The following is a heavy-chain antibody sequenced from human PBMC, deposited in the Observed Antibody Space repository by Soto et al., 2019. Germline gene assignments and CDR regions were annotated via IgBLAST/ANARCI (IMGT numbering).Heavy chain of an antibody. CDR2: IYYSGST. CDR1: GGSISSYY. Sequence: QVQLQESGPGLVKPSETLSLTCTVSGGSISSYYWSWIRQPPGKGLEWIGYIYYSGSTNYNPALKSRITKSVDMSKNQYSLKLSSVTAADTAVYYCARGVNYDILTGYYSVDVGWFDPWGQGTLVTVSS. J-gene: IGHJ5*02. D-gene: IGHD3-9*01. CDR3: ARGVNYDILTGYYSVDVGWFDP. V-gene: IGHV4-59*01.